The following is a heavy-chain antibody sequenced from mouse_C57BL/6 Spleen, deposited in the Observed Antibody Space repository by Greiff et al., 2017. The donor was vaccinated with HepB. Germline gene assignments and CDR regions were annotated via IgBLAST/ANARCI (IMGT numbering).Heavy chain of an antibody. CDR2: IDPETGGT. CDR1: GYTFTDYE. Sequence: VQLQQSGAELVRPGASVTLSCKASGYTFTDYEMHWVKQTPVHGLEWIGAIDPETGGTAYNQKFKGKAILTADKSSSTAYMELRSLTSEDSAVYYCTRGGGYGYDERMDYWGQGTSVTVSS. D-gene: IGHD2-2*01. V-gene: IGHV1-15*01. CDR3: TRGGGYGYDERMDY. J-gene: IGHJ4*01.